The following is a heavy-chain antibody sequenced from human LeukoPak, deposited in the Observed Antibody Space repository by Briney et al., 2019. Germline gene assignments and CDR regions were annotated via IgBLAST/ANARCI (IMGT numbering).Heavy chain of an antibody. CDR3: ARDGAAPGLYFDS. CDR1: GFTFTNYW. V-gene: IGHV3-7*01. CDR2: IKQDGSEK. J-gene: IGHJ4*02. D-gene: IGHD6-13*01. Sequence: GGSLRLSCAASGFTFTNYWMNWVRQAPGKGVEWVASIKQDGSEKYYVDSVKGRLTISRDNAKNSLYLQMNSLRTEDTAVYYCARDGAAPGLYFDSWGQGTLLTVSS.